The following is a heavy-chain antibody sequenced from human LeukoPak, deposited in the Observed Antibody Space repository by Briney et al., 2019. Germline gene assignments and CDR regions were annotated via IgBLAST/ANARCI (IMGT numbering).Heavy chain of an antibody. CDR3: ARRKLAATRAYYYYMDV. D-gene: IGHD2-15*01. CDR2: INPNSGGT. CDR1: GYTFTGYY. Sequence: ASVKVSCKASGYTFTGYYMHWVRQAPGQGLEWMGWINPNSGGTNYAQKFQGRVTMTRDTSISTAYMELSRLRSDDTAVYYCARRKLAATRAYYYYMDVWGKGTTVTVSS. V-gene: IGHV1-2*02. J-gene: IGHJ6*03.